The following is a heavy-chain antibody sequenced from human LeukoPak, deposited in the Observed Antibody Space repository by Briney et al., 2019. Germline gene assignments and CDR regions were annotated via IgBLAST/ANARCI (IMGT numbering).Heavy chain of an antibody. J-gene: IGHJ3*02. CDR3: ARETPDRLGFDI. CDR1: GGSFSGYY. D-gene: IGHD5-12*01. Sequence: KASETLSLTCAVYGGSFSGYYWSWIRQPPGKGLEWIGEINHSGSTNYNPSLKSRVTISVDTSKNQFSLKLSSVTAADTAVYYCARETPDRLGFDIWGQGTMVTVSS. V-gene: IGHV4-34*01. CDR2: INHSGST.